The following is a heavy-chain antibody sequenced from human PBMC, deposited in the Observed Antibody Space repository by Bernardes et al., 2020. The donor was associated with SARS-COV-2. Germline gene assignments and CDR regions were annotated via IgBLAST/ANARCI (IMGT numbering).Heavy chain of an antibody. Sequence: SETLSLTCTVSGGSMTTYYWSWIRQPAGKRLEWIGRIYTSGTTSYNPSLKSRVSLSVDTSKKEFSLRLSSVTAADTAMYYCARESDITVVPAAIRAIDIWGPGTMVTVSS. CDR2: IYTSGTT. CDR3: ARESDITVVPAAIRAIDI. D-gene: IGHD2-2*02. CDR1: GGSMTTYY. V-gene: IGHV4-4*07. J-gene: IGHJ3*02.